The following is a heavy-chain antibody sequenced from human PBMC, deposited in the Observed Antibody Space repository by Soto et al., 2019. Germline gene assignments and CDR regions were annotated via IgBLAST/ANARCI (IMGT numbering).Heavy chain of an antibody. CDR3: ARDRIAAASYYYYGMDV. Sequence: SETLSLTCTVSGGSSSSSSYYWGWIRQPPGKGLEWIGSIYYSGSTYYNPSLKSRVTISVDTSKNQFSLKLSSVTAADTAVYYCARDRIAAASYYYYGMDVWGQGTTVTVPS. CDR2: IYYSGST. D-gene: IGHD6-13*01. V-gene: IGHV4-39*01. J-gene: IGHJ6*02. CDR1: GGSSSSSSYY.